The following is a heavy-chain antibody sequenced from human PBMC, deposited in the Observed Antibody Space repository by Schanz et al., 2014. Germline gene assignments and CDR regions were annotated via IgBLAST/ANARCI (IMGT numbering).Heavy chain of an antibody. J-gene: IGHJ6*02. CDR2: IYYSGST. Sequence: QLQLQESGSGLVKPSQTLSLTCAVSGGSISRGFYSWNWIRQPPGRGLEWIGCIYYSGSTYYNPSLKTRVPISRDGPKDQSPLSLNSVPAADTAVYYCAREDRYYHGLDVWGQGTTVTVS. V-gene: IGHV4-30-2*01. CDR1: GGSISRGFYS. CDR3: AREDRYYHGLDV.